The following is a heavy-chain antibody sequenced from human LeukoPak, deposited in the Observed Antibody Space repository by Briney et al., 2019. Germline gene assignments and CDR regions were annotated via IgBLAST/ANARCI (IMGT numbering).Heavy chain of an antibody. CDR1: GYTLTRYY. Sequence: ASVKVSCKASGYTLTRYYMHWVRQAPGQGLEWMGIINPSGGSTSYAQKFQGRVTMTRDTSTSTVYMELSSLRSEDTAVYYCARDLWFGESSYGMDVWGKGTTVTVSS. D-gene: IGHD3-10*01. V-gene: IGHV1-46*01. CDR2: INPSGGST. J-gene: IGHJ6*04. CDR3: ARDLWFGESSYGMDV.